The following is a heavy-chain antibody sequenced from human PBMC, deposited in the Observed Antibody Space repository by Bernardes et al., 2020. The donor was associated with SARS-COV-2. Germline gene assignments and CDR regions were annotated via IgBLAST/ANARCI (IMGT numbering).Heavy chain of an antibody. CDR2: IYYSGTT. J-gene: IGHJ4*02. CDR3: ARSFRFFDF. Sequence: SETLSLTCTVSDGSMNYYYWTWIRQPPGKGLEWLGSIYYSGTTNYNPSLKSRVTISVDTSKNQFSLKLNSVTAADTAVYYCARSFRFFDFWGQGTLVTVSS. V-gene: IGHV4-59*01. CDR1: DGSMNYYY.